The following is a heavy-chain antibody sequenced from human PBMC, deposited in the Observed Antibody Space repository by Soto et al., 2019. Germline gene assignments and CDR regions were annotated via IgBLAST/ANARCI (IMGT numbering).Heavy chain of an antibody. D-gene: IGHD6-13*01. CDR3: ARRGYGSRWPNVYMNV. CDR1: GFTFSNYE. V-gene: IGHV3-64*01. CDR2: ISNNGAHT. Sequence: EAQLVESGGCLVQPGGSLRLSCAASGFTFSNYEMHWGRQAPGKWLEYVSGISNNGAHTDYAKSVKGRFTISRDNSENTLYLQMGSLRAEDMDLYYCARRGYGSRWPNVYMNVWGKGTTVTVSS. J-gene: IGHJ6*03.